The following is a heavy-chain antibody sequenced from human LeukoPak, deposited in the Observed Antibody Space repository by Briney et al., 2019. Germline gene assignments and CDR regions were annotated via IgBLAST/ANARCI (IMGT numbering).Heavy chain of an antibody. CDR2: IYTSGST. CDR1: GGSISSYY. V-gene: IGHV4-4*07. Sequence: SETLSLTCTVSGGSISSYYWSWIRQPAGKGLEWIGRIYTSGSTNYNPSLKSRVTMSVDTSKNQFSLKLSSVTAADTAVYYCARVHSTQAYSSSWYRLGYNWFDPWGQGTLVTVSS. J-gene: IGHJ5*02. D-gene: IGHD6-13*01. CDR3: ARVHSTQAYSSSWYRLGYNWFDP.